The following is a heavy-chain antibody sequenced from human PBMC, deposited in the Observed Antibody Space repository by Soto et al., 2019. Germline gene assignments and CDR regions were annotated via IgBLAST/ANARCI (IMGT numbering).Heavy chain of an antibody. J-gene: IGHJ5*02. D-gene: IGHD2-15*01. CDR3: ARERCSSGDSCYSA. Sequence: QVQLVQSGAEVKKPGASVTVSCKASGYSFTSYAMHWVRQAPGQRLEWMGWIDVGKGTLKYSQKFQGRVTIYTDTSATTAYMGLSRLRSEDTAVYYRARERCSSGDSCYSAWGQGSLVTVSS. V-gene: IGHV1-3*01. CDR2: IDVGKGTL. CDR1: GYSFTSYA.